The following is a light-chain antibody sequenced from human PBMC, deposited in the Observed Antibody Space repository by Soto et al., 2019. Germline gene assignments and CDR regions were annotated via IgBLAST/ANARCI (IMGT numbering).Light chain of an antibody. V-gene: IGLV2-14*01. CDR2: EVS. Sequence: QSVLTQPASVSGSPGQSITISCTGTSSDVGGYNYVSWYQQHPGKAPKLMIYEVSNRPSGVSNRVSASKSGNTASLTISGLQAEDEADYYCSSYTSSSSVVFGGGTKLTVL. CDR3: SSYTSSSSVV. J-gene: IGLJ2*01. CDR1: SSDVGGYNY.